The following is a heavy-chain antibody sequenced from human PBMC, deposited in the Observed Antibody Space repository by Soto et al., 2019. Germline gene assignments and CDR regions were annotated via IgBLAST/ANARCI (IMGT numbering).Heavy chain of an antibody. Sequence: QVQLVESGGGVVQPGRSLRLSCAASGFTFSNYGMHWVRQAPGKGLEWVGVIWYDGSNKYYADSVKGRVTISRDNSKNTLYLQMNSLSPEDTAVFYCARGAAVAGSPPYFYGMDVWGQGTTVTVSS. CDR1: GFTFSNYG. CDR3: ARGAAVAGSPPYFYGMDV. CDR2: IWYDGSNK. J-gene: IGHJ6*02. D-gene: IGHD6-19*01. V-gene: IGHV3-33*01.